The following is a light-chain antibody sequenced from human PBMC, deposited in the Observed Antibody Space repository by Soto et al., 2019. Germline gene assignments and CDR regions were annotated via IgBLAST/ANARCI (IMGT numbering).Light chain of an antibody. J-gene: IGKJ1*01. CDR2: GAS. CDR1: ESISTW. V-gene: IGKV1-5*03. CDR3: QQYSRLWS. Sequence: DIQMTQSPSSLSASVGDRVTITCRASESISTWLAWYQQKPGKAPKLLIYGASSLESGVPPRFSGDGSETEFTLTISSLQREHFGTYHCQQYSRLWSFGQGTKVEIE.